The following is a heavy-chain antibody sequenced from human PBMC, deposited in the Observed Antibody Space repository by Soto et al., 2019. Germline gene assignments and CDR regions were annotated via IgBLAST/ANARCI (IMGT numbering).Heavy chain of an antibody. D-gene: IGHD5-12*01. CDR2: ISGTRGRHRNT. J-gene: IGHJ5*02. CDR1: GFIFSDYA. CDR3: AKTMSRLGGYDLNCRAP. Sequence: PGGSLRLSCAASGFIFSDYAMTWVRQAPGKGLEWVSTISGTRGRHRNTFYTASVKGRFTVTRGNSKNTLFLEMNSLRVEDTAVYYCAKTMSRLGGYDLNCRAPCREGTPVTVS. V-gene: IGHV3-23*01.